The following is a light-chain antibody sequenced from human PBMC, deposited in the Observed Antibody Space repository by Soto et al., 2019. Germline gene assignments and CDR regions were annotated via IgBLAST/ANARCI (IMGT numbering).Light chain of an antibody. CDR3: QQYNNWPDT. CDR1: QSVARN. CDR2: AAS. J-gene: IGKJ1*01. V-gene: IGKV3-15*01. Sequence: KLITHSAAALSVPQEQIANLYIRASQSVARNLAWYQQKPGQAPRLLICAASTTATGTPARFSGSGSVTEFTLTISSLQSDDFAIYYCQQYNNWPDTFGQGTKV.